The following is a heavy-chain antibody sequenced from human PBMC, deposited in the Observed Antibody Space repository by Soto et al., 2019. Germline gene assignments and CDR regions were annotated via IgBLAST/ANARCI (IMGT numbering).Heavy chain of an antibody. V-gene: IGHV1-2*02. CDR1: GYTFTGYY. CDR2: INPNSGGT. J-gene: IGHJ6*02. Sequence: QVQLVQSGAEVKKPGASVKVSCKASGYTFTGYYMHWVRQAPGQGLEWMGWINPNSGGTNYAQKFQGRVTMTRDTSLSTAYMELSRLRSDDTAVYYCARRDSSSSSYYYYYGMDVWGQGTTVTVSS. CDR3: ARRDSSSSSYYYYYGMDV. D-gene: IGHD6-6*01.